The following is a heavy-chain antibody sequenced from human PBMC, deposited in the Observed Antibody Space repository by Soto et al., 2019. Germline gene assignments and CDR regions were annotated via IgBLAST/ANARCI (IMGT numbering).Heavy chain of an antibody. CDR3: ARDIPGCGWYDS. CDR2: INTGKGNT. Sequence: QVQLVQSGAEVKKPGASVKVSCKASGYTFTNYAIHWVRQAPGQRLEWMGWINTGKGNTEYSQQFQGRVTIARDTSASTAYMELSSLRFEDTAVYYCARDIPGCGWYDSWGQGTLVTVSS. V-gene: IGHV1-3*04. D-gene: IGHD2-15*01. CDR1: GYTFTNYA. J-gene: IGHJ5*01.